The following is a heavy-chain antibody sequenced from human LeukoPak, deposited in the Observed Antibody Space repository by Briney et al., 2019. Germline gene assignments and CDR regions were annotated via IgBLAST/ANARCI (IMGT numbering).Heavy chain of an antibody. CDR1: GGTFSIYA. J-gene: IGHJ4*02. CDR2: IIPIFGIA. D-gene: IGHD3-22*01. Sequence: ASVKVSCKASGGTFSIYAISCVRPAPGQGREWRGRIIPIFGIANYAQKFQGRVTITAAQSTSTAYMELSSLRSQDTAVYYCARDHYDRSGWYWGQGTLVTVSS. CDR3: ARDHYDRSGWY. V-gene: IGHV1-69*04.